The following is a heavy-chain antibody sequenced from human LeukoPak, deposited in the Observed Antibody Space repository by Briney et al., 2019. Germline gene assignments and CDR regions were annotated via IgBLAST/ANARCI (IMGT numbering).Heavy chain of an antibody. D-gene: IGHD2-21*01. Sequence: ASVKVSRKASGYTFTNNDINWVRQATGKGLEWMGWMNPNSGNTGYAQKFQGRVTMTRSTSISTAYMELSSLRFEDTAVYYCTRSVRNGHIDYWGQGTLVTVSS. J-gene: IGHJ4*02. V-gene: IGHV1-8*02. CDR2: MNPNSGNT. CDR1: GYTFTNND. CDR3: TRSVRNGHIDY.